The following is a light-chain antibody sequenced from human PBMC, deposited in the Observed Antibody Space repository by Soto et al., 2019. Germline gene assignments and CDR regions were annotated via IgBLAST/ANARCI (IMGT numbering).Light chain of an antibody. CDR1: QSVSSSY. V-gene: IGKV3D-20*01. CDR3: QQYDSQTGT. CDR2: DAS. J-gene: IGKJ1*01. Sequence: EIVLTDSQGTLYLSPGESATLSCGASQSVSSSYLAWYQQKPGLAPRLLIYDASSRATGIPDRFSGSGSGTDFTLTISSLEPEDFAVYDCQQYDSQTGTFGQYAKVEI.